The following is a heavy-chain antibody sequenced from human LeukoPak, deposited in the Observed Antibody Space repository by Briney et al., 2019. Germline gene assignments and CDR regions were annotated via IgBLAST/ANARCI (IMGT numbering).Heavy chain of an antibody. D-gene: IGHD2-2*02. J-gene: IGHJ4*02. CDR2: ISYGGST. V-gene: IGHV4-39*07. CDR1: GGSISSCNYY. CDR3: ARYCSSASCYTLAY. Sequence: SETLSLTCTVSGGSISSCNYYWSWIPQPPGKGLEWIMTISYGGSTYYNPSLQGRITISVETSKNQFSLKLSSVTAADTAVYYCARYCSSASCYTLAYWGKEPLVTVS.